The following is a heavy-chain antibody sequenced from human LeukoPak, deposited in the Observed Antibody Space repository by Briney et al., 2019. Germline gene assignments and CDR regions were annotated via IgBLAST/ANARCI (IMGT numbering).Heavy chain of an antibody. D-gene: IGHD3-22*01. V-gene: IGHV4-59*01. J-gene: IGHJ4*02. CDR1: GGSISSYY. Sequence: SETLSLTCTVSGGSISSYYWSWIRQPPGKGLEWIGDIYYSGSTNYNPSLKSRVTISVDTSKNQFSLKLSSVTAADTAVYYCVASYYYDSSGYHFSYWGQGTLVTVSS. CDR2: IYYSGST. CDR3: VASYYYDSSGYHFSY.